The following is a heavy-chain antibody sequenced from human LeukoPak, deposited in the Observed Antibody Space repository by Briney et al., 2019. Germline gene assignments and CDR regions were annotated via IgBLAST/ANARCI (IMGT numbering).Heavy chain of an antibody. V-gene: IGHV1-2*02. CDR2: INPNSGST. CDR1: GYTFTGYY. Sequence: ASVKVSCKASGYTFTGYYMHWVRQAPGQGLEWMGWINPNSGSTNYAQKFRGRVTMTRDTSISTTYMELSRLRSDDTAVYHCARDIVVVPAAPPAFDIWGQGTMVTVSS. D-gene: IGHD2-2*01. CDR3: ARDIVVVPAAPPAFDI. J-gene: IGHJ3*02.